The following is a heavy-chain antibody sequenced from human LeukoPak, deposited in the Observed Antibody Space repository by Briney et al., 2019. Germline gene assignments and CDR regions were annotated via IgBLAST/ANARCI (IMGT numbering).Heavy chain of an antibody. CDR2: INHSGST. J-gene: IGHJ4*02. D-gene: IGHD3-10*01. Sequence: GSLRLSCVVSGFSFGSYPMSWIRQPPGKGLEWIGEINHSGSTNYNPSLKSRVTISVDTSKNQFSLKLSSVTAADTAVYYCARGRRGSGSYYKAYFDYWGQGTLVTVSS. CDR3: ARGRRGSGSYYKAYFDY. CDR1: GFSFGSYP. V-gene: IGHV4-34*01.